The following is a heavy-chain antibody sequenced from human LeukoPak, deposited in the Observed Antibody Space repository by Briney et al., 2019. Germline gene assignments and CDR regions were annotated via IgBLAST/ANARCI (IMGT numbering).Heavy chain of an antibody. Sequence: GGSLRLSCAASGFTFISYAMHWVRQAPGKGLEWVAFIRYDGSSKYYADSVRGRVTISRDNSKNILYLQVNTLRPEDTAVYYCGKDSREYYVSGTYLFDPWGQGTLITVSS. CDR3: GKDSREYYVSGTYLFDP. CDR2: IRYDGSSK. V-gene: IGHV3-30*02. D-gene: IGHD3-10*01. J-gene: IGHJ5*01. CDR1: GFTFISYA.